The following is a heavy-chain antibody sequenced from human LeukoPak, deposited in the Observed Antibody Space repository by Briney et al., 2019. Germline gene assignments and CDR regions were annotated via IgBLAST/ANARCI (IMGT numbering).Heavy chain of an antibody. V-gene: IGHV1-2*02. CDR1: GYTFTGYY. Sequence: GASVKVSCKASGYTFTGYYMHWVRQAPGQGLEWMGWINPNSGGTNYAQKFQGRVTMTRDTSISTAYMKLSRLRSDDTAVYYCAREDWNYGQFDYWGQGTLVTVSS. CDR3: AREDWNYGQFDY. J-gene: IGHJ4*02. D-gene: IGHD1-7*01. CDR2: INPNSGGT.